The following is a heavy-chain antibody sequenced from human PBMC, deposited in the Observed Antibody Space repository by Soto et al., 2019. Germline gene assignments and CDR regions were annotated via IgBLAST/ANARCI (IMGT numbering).Heavy chain of an antibody. D-gene: IGHD2-8*01. CDR3: ERDPMVLYRSYFDS. CDR1: GGSISNFY. Sequence: SETLSLTCTVSGGSISNFYWSWIRQPQGKGLEWIGYISYSGNTNYNPSLKSRVSISVDTSKNQLSLNLTSVTAADTAVYYCERDPMVLYRSYFDSWGQGTPVTVS. J-gene: IGHJ4*02. V-gene: IGHV4-59*01. CDR2: ISYSGNT.